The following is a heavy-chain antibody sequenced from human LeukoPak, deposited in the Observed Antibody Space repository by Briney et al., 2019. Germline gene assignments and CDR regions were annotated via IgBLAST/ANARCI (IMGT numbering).Heavy chain of an antibody. J-gene: IGHJ4*02. D-gene: IGHD6-13*01. CDR2: IYYSGST. V-gene: IGHV4-59*01. CDR1: GGSISSYY. Sequence: SETLSLTCTVSGGSISSYYWSWIRQPPGKGLEWIGYIYYSGSTNYNPSLKSRVTISVDTSKNQFSLKLTSVTAADTAVYYCARDRPGGSSLDYWGQGTLVTVSS. CDR3: ARDRPGGSSLDY.